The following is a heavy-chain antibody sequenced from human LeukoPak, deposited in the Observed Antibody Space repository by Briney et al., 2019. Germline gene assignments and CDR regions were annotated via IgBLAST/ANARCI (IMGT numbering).Heavy chain of an antibody. V-gene: IGHV4-61*01. CDR2: VYYSGST. D-gene: IGHD1-26*01. Sequence: SETLSLTCTVSGDSITSGIHYWNWIRQPPGKGLEWIGYVYYSGSTNYNPSLKSRVTISVDTSKNQFSLKLSSVTAADTAVYYCARNTMGAFSAFDYWGQGTLISVSS. CDR3: ARNTMGAFSAFDY. CDR1: GDSITSGIHY. J-gene: IGHJ4*02.